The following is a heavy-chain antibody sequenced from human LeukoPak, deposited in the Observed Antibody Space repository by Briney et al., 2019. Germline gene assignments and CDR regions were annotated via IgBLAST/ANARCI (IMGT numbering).Heavy chain of an antibody. V-gene: IGHV4-4*07. CDR2: IYASGTT. D-gene: IGHD1-26*01. J-gene: IGHJ4*02. Sequence: SETLSLTFTVSGDSISSYYWTWIRQPAGKGLEWIGRIYASGTTNYNPSLKSRVTMSVDTSKNQFSLKVSSVTAADTAVYYCARHISSGGTYAHFDYWGQGTLVTVSS. CDR1: GDSISSYY. CDR3: ARHISSGGTYAHFDY.